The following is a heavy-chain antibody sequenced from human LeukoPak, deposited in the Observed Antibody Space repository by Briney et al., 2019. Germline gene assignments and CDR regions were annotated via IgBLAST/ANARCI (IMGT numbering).Heavy chain of an antibody. J-gene: IGHJ5*02. V-gene: IGHV3-9*03. Sequence: PGRSLRLSCAASGFTFDDCAMHWVRQAPGKGLEWVSGISWNSGSIGYADSVKGRFTISRDNAKNSLYLHMNSLRAEDMALYYCAKGQGTQYSSSSRWFDPWGQGTLVTVSS. CDR1: GFTFDDCA. CDR3: AKGQGTQYSSSSRWFDP. D-gene: IGHD6-6*01. CDR2: ISWNSGSI.